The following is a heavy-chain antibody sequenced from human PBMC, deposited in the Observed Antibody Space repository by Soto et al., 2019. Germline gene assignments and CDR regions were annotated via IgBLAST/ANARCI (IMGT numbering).Heavy chain of an antibody. Sequence: QVQLVQYGAEVKKPGASVKVSCKASGYTFTSYAMHWVRQAPGQRLEWMGWIKAGNGNTKYSQKFQGRVTITRDTSASTAYIELSSLRSEDTAVYYCARDFGCSGGSCYLRDWYFDLWGRGTLVTVSS. D-gene: IGHD2-15*01. CDR3: ARDFGCSGGSCYLRDWYFDL. CDR2: IKAGNGNT. V-gene: IGHV1-3*01. CDR1: GYTFTSYA. J-gene: IGHJ2*01.